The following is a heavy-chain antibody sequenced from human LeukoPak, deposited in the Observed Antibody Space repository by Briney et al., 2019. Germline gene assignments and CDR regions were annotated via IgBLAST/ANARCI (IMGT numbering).Heavy chain of an antibody. J-gene: IGHJ3*02. Sequence: PSETLSLTCTVSGGSISSGGYYWSWIRQHPGKGLEWIGEINHSGSTNYNPSLKSRVTISVDTSKNQFSLKLSSVTAADTAVYYCARGVSLAKFLNYYSRLDAFDIWGQGTMVTVSS. D-gene: IGHD3-22*01. CDR1: GGSISSGGYY. V-gene: IGHV4-39*07. CDR3: ARGVSLAKFLNYYSRLDAFDI. CDR2: INHSGST.